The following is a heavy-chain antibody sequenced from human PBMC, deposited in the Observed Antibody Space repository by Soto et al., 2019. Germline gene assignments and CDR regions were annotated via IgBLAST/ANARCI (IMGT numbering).Heavy chain of an antibody. CDR3: AREWYYGSGRLAAFDI. D-gene: IGHD3-10*01. J-gene: IGHJ3*02. V-gene: IGHV3-21*01. CDR2: ISSSSSYI. Sequence: EVQLVESGGGLVKPGGSLRLSCAASGFTFSSYSMNWVRQAPGKGLEWVSSISSSSSYIYYADSVKGRFTISRDNAKNSLYLQMNSLRAEDTAVYYCAREWYYGSGRLAAFDIWGRGTMVTVSS. CDR1: GFTFSSYS.